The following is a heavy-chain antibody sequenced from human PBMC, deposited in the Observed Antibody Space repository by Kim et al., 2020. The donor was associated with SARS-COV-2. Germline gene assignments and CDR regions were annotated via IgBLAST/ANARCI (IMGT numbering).Heavy chain of an antibody. CDR3: ARGTPVYGSGRYRNNWFD. Sequence: SETLSLTCAVYGGSFSGYYWSWIRQPPGKGLEWIGEINHSGSTNYNPSLKSRVTISVDTSKNQFSLKLSSVTAVDTAVYYCARGTPVYGSGRYRNNWFD. CDR1: GGSFSGYY. V-gene: IGHV4-34*01. J-gene: IGHJ5*01. D-gene: IGHD3-10*01. CDR2: INHSGST.